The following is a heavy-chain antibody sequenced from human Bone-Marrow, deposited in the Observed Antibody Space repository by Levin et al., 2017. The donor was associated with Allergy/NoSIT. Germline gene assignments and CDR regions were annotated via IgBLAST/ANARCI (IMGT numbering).Heavy chain of an antibody. D-gene: IGHD5-24*01. J-gene: IGHJ4*02. V-gene: IGHV1-18*01. CDR3: ARETDDYNFVLEY. Sequence: ASVKVSCKASGFTFSQQPIGWVRQAPGQGLEWMGWTIPYNGNTKYAQKFQGRVTLTTDASTSTAYMELRSLRSDDTAVYYCARETDDYNFVLEYWGQGTLITVAS. CDR1: GFTFSQQP. CDR2: TIPYNGNT.